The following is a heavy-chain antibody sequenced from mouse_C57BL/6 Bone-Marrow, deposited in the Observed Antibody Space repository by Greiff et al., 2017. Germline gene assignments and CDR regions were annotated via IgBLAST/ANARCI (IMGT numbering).Heavy chain of an antibody. CDR1: GYTFTSYG. CDR2: IYPRSGNT. J-gene: IGHJ3*01. Sequence: QVQLKQSGAELARPGASVKLSCKASGYTFTSYGISWVKQRTGQGLEWIGEIYPRSGNTYYNEKFKGKATLTADKSSSTAYMELRSLTSEDSAVYFCASGCAYWGQGTLVTVSA. V-gene: IGHV1-81*01. CDR3: ASGCAY.